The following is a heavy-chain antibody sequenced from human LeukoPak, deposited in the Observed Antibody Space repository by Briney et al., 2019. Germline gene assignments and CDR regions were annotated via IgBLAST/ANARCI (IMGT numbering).Heavy chain of an antibody. J-gene: IGHJ4*02. D-gene: IGHD6-19*01. CDR1: GFPFSSYE. CDR3: AREKLYSSGWDGDY. V-gene: IGHV3-48*03. CDR2: ISSSGSNK. Sequence: GGFLRLSCAASGFPFSSYEMNWVRQAPGKGLEWVSYISSSGSNKYYVDTVKGRFTIPRDNAKNSLYLQMNSLRAEDTAVYYCAREKLYSSGWDGDYWGQGTLVTVSS.